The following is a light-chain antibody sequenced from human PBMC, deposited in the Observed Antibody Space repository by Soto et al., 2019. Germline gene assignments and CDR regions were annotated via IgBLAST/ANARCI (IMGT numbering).Light chain of an antibody. CDR2: GAS. Sequence: EIVLTQSPGTLSLSPGERATLSCRASQSVSSSYLAWYQQKPGQAPRLLIYGASSRATGIPDRFSGSGSGTDFTLSISRLELEDFAVYYCQQYGSLLTFGQGTRLEIK. V-gene: IGKV3-20*01. CDR3: QQYGSLLT. CDR1: QSVSSSY. J-gene: IGKJ5*01.